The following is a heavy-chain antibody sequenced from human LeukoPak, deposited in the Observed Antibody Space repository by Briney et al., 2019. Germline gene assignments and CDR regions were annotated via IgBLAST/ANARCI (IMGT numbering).Heavy chain of an antibody. Sequence: PGGSLRLSCAASGFTFSSYGMHWVRQAPGKGLEWVAVISYDGSNKYYADSVKGRFTISRDHSKNTLYLQMNSLRAEDTAVYYCAKDYYCSSTSCSGYFDYWGQGTLVTVSS. CDR3: AKDYYCSSTSCSGYFDY. D-gene: IGHD2-2*01. CDR1: GFTFSSYG. J-gene: IGHJ4*02. V-gene: IGHV3-30*18. CDR2: ISYDGSNK.